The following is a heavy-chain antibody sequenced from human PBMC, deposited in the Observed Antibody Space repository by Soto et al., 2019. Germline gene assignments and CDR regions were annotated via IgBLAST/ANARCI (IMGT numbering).Heavy chain of an antibody. D-gene: IGHD5-12*01. CDR3: ARLLYGDGYPDSVLDY. V-gene: IGHV5-51*01. CDR1: GYRFTSYW. CDR2: IYPGDSDT. Sequence: GESLKISCTGSGYRFTSYWIGWVRQMPGKGLEWMAIIYPGDSDTRHSPSFQGQVTISADKSISTAYLQWSSLKASDTAMYYCARLLYGDGYPDSVLDYWVQGTLVTFSS. J-gene: IGHJ4*02.